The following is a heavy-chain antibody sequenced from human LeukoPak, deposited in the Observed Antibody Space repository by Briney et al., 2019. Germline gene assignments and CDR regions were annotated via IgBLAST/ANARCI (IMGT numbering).Heavy chain of an antibody. D-gene: IGHD3-22*01. CDR1: GFTFSSNW. CDR3: ARGPHSSGYCGHYFDY. CDR2: IKSERRST. V-gene: IGHV3-74*01. J-gene: IGHJ4*02. Sequence: PGGSLRLSCAPSGFTFSSNWMPSVRHAPGKGLVWVSRIKSERRSTSYADSVKGRFTISRDNAKNTRYLQMDSLRAEDTAVYACARGPHSSGYCGHYFDYWGRGTLVTVSS.